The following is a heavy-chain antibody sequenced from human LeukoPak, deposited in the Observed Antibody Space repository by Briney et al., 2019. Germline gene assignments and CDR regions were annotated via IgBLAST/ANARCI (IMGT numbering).Heavy chain of an antibody. CDR2: ISAGSSFT. CDR1: GFTFSDHY. D-gene: IGHD6-13*01. V-gene: IGHV3-11*06. J-gene: IGHJ4*02. CDR3: ARGHISATGRFDY. Sequence: SGGSLRLSRAASGFTFSDHYMSWIRQAPGKGLEWLSYISAGSSFTKYADSVKGRFTISRDNSKNSLYLQMNSLTAEDTAVYYCARGHISATGRFDYWGQGTLVTVSS.